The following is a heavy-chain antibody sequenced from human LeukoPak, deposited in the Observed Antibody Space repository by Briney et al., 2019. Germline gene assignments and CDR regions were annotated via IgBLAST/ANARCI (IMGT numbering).Heavy chain of an antibody. D-gene: IGHD5-18*01. CDR2: MSYDGSNK. CDR3: ASNASPTTAMGYYYYYYMDV. Sequence: GGSLRLSCAASGFTFSSYAMHWVRQAPGKGLEWVAVMSYDGSNKYYADSVKGRFTISRDNSKNTLYLQMNSLRAEDTAVYYCASNASPTTAMGYYYYYYMDVWGKGTTVTVSS. CDR1: GFTFSSYA. J-gene: IGHJ6*03. V-gene: IGHV3-30*04.